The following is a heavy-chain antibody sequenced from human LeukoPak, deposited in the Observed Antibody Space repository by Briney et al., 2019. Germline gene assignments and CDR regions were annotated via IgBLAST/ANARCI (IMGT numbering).Heavy chain of an antibody. V-gene: IGHV3-30*02. CDR3: ASDYGGNSYYFDY. D-gene: IGHD4-23*01. Sequence: PGGSLRLSCAASGITFNNYGMHWVRQVPGKGLEWVAFIRNDGSNKNYADSVKGRLTVSRDNSKNTVYLQTNSLRAEDTAVYFCASDYGGNSYYFDYWGQGSLVTVSS. J-gene: IGHJ4*02. CDR2: IRNDGSNK. CDR1: GITFNNYG.